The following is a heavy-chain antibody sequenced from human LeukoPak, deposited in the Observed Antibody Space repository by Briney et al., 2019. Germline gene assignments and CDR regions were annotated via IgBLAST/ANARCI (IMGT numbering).Heavy chain of an antibody. CDR2: INHSGST. J-gene: IGHJ6*03. CDR1: GGSFSGYY. Sequence: SETLSLTCAVYGGSFSGYYWSWIRQPPGKGLEWIGEINHSGSTNYNPSLKSRVTISVDTSKNQFSLKLSSVTAADTAVYYCARGGSSASWYYYYYMDVWGKGTTVTVSS. D-gene: IGHD2-2*01. V-gene: IGHV4-34*01. CDR3: ARGGSSASWYYYYYMDV.